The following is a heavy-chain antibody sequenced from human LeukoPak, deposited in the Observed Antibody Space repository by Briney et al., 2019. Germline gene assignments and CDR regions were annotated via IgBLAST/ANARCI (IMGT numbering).Heavy chain of an antibody. V-gene: IGHV3-73*01. CDR3: TRHNVYSGSYYFDY. CDR2: IRSKANSYAT. D-gene: IGHD1-26*01. Sequence: PGGSLRLSCAASGFTFSGSAMHWVRQASGKGLEWVGRIRSKANSYATAYAASVKGRFTISRDDSKNTAYLQMNSLKTEDTAVYYCTRHNVYSGSYYFDYWGQGTLVTVSS. CDR1: GFTFSGSA. J-gene: IGHJ4*02.